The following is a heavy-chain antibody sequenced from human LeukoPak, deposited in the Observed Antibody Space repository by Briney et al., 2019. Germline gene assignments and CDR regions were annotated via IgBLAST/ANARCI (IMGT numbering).Heavy chain of an antibody. J-gene: IGHJ5*02. Sequence: PSETLSLTCTVSGGSISSYYWSWIRQPPGKGLEWIGYIYYSGSTNYNPSLKSRVTISVDTSKNQFSLKLSSVTAADTAVYYCARGRYYDFWSGYYTNWFHPWEQGTLVTVSS. V-gene: IGHV4-59*01. CDR3: ARGRYYDFWSGYYTNWFHP. CDR1: GGSISSYY. D-gene: IGHD3-3*01. CDR2: IYYSGST.